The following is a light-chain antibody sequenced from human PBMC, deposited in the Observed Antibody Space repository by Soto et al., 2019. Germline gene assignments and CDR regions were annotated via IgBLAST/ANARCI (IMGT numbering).Light chain of an antibody. CDR1: SGHNSYA. V-gene: IGLV4-69*01. J-gene: IGLJ2*01. CDR3: QTWGSGIGI. Sequence: QLVRTQSPSASASLGASVKLTCTLSSGHNSYAIAWHQQQPEKGPRFLMKLNSDGRHTKGDGVPDRFSGSSSGAERYLTISSLQSEDEADYYCQTWGSGIGIFGGGTKLTVL. CDR2: LNSDGRH.